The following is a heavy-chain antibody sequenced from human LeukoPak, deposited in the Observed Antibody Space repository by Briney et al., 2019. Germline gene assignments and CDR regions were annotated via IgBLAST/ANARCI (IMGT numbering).Heavy chain of an antibody. CDR3: ARLRWAAGDGYHFDY. Sequence: GESLKISCKGSGYGFTTCWIGWVRQMPGKGLEWMGVINPGNSDTRYSPSFQGQVTISADKSITTAYPQWSSLKASDTAMYYCARLRWAAGDGYHFDYWGQGTPVTVSS. CDR2: INPGNSDT. V-gene: IGHV5-51*01. CDR1: GYGFTTCW. J-gene: IGHJ4*02. D-gene: IGHD6-13*01.